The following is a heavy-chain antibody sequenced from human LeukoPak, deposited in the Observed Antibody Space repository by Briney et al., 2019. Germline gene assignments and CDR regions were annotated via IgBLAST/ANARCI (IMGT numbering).Heavy chain of an antibody. CDR3: ARGYYGMVV. J-gene: IGHJ6*02. CDR1: GCTFTGQY. CDR2: INPKTGDT. V-gene: IGHV1-2*02. Sequence: ASVKVSCKASGCTFTGQYLYWARQTPGQGLEWMGWINPKTGDTDSAQNFQGRVTMTRDTSITTVYMELSSLTSDDTAVYYCARGYYGMVVWRQASAVSV.